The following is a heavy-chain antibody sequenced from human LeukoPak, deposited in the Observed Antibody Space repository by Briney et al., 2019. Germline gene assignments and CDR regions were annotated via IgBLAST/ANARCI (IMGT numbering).Heavy chain of an antibody. CDR2: IYPGDSDT. V-gene: IGHV5-51*01. CDR1: GYSFTTYC. CDR3: AMRSLSSGWSHSDY. Sequence: GESLKISCKGSGYSFTTYCIGWVRQMPGKGLEWMGIIYPGDSDTRYSPSFQGQVTISADKSISTAYLQWSSLKASDTAMYYCAMRSLSSGWSHSDYWGQGTLVTVSS. J-gene: IGHJ4*02. D-gene: IGHD6-19*01.